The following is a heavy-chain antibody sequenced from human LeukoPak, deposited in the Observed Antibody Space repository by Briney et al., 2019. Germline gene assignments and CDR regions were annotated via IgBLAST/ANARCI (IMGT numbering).Heavy chain of an antibody. J-gene: IGHJ4*02. CDR1: GGSISSGSYY. Sequence: SSETLSLTCTVSGGSISSGSYYWSWIRQPAGKGLESIGRIYTSGSTNYNPSLKSRVTISVDTSKNQFSLKLSSVTAADTAVYYCARGALGYYESSGYYRDYWGQGTLVTVSS. CDR2: IYTSGST. D-gene: IGHD3-22*01. CDR3: ARGALGYYESSGYYRDY. V-gene: IGHV4-61*02.